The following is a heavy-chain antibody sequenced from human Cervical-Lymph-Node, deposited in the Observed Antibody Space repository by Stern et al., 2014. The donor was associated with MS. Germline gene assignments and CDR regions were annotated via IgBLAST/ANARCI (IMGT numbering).Heavy chain of an antibody. CDR2: VVVGSGNT. Sequence: QMKLVQSGPEVKKPGTSVKVSCKASGFTFTSSAVQWVRQARGQRLEWIGWVVVGSGNTNYAQKFQERVTITRDMSTSTAYMELSSLRSEDTAVYYCAARANYYDSPGDWFDPWGQGTLVTVSS. CDR1: GFTFTSSA. CDR3: AARANYYDSPGDWFDP. V-gene: IGHV1-58*01. D-gene: IGHD3-22*01. J-gene: IGHJ5*02.